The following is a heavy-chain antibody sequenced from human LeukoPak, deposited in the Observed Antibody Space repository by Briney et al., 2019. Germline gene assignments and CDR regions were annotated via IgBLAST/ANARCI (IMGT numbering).Heavy chain of an antibody. D-gene: IGHD3-10*01. CDR3: ARLPNYGSGIDWFDP. Sequence: ASVKVSCKASGYTFTGYSIYWVRQAPGQGLEWMGGINPNSGDTNFAQKFQGRVTITADKSTSTAYMELSSLRSEDTAVYYCARLPNYGSGIDWFDPWGQGTLVTVSS. V-gene: IGHV1-2*02. CDR2: INPNSGDT. J-gene: IGHJ5*02. CDR1: GYTFTGYS.